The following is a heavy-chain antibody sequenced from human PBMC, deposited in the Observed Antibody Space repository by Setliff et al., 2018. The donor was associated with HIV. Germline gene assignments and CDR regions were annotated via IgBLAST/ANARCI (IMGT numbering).Heavy chain of an antibody. V-gene: IGHV3-30*02. CDR1: GFTFSSYG. J-gene: IGHJ4*02. Sequence: PGGSLRLSCAASGFTFSSYGMHWVRQAPGKGLEWVAFIRSDESDKHYADSVKGRFTISRDNSKNTLYLQMNSLRVEDTAVYYCARDERWSLDYWGQGTLVTVSS. CDR2: IRSDESDK. D-gene: IGHD2-8*01. CDR3: ARDERWSLDY.